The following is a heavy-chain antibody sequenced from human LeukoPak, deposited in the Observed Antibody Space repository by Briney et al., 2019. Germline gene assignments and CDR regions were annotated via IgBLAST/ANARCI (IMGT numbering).Heavy chain of an antibody. D-gene: IGHD6-13*01. J-gene: IGHJ3*02. Sequence: NWIRQHPGKGLEWIGYIYYSGSTYYNPSLKSRVTISVDTSKNQFSLKLSSVTAADTAVYYCARGIQSSFDIWGQGTMVTVSS. CDR2: IYYSGST. CDR3: ARGIQSSFDI. V-gene: IGHV4-31*02.